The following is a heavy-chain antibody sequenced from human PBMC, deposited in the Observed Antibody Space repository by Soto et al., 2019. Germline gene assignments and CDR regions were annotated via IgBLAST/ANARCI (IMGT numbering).Heavy chain of an antibody. Sequence: QVQLQESGPGLVKPSQTLSLTCTVSGDSISSGGYYWSWIRQHPGKGLEWIGYIYYSGSTYYNPXLKSRVTISVDXSXNXLSLKLSSVTAADTAVYYCAASCVACGGFNYYGMDVWGQGTTVTVSS. V-gene: IGHV4-31*03. D-gene: IGHD2-21*01. CDR1: GDSISSGGYY. CDR2: IYYSGST. CDR3: AASCVACGGFNYYGMDV. J-gene: IGHJ6*02.